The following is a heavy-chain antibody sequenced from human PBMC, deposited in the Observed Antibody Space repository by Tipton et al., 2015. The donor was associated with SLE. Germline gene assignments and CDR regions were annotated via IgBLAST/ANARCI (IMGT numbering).Heavy chain of an antibody. CDR1: EFTPDKYA. Sequence: SLRLSCVMSEFTPDKYAVHWVRQSPGKGLEWVAGFSLDTDRIDYAASVKGRFTVSRDSAKNSLDLQMNSLRIEDTGVYYCGKDLVPGGLDVWGQGTTVTVSS. J-gene: IGHJ6*02. CDR2: FSLDTDRI. CDR3: GKDLVPGGLDV. V-gene: IGHV3-9*02. D-gene: IGHD4/OR15-4a*01.